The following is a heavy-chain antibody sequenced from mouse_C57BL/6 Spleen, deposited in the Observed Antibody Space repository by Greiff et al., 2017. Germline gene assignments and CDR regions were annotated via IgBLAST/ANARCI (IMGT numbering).Heavy chain of an antibody. D-gene: IGHD1-1*01. J-gene: IGHJ3*01. CDR3: TRESHYYGSSLFAY. V-gene: IGHV5-9-1*02. Sequence: EVMLVESGEGLVKPGGSLKLSCAASGFTFSSYAMSWVRQTPEKRLEWVAYISSGGDCIYYADTVKGRFTLSRDNARNTLYLQMSRLKSEDTAMYYCTRESHYYGSSLFAYWGQGTLVTVSA. CDR1: GFTFSSYA. CDR2: ISSGGDCI.